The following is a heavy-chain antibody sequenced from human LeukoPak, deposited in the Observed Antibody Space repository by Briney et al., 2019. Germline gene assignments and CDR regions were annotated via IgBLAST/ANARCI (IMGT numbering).Heavy chain of an antibody. Sequence: PSETLSLTCTVSGYSISSGYYWGWIRQPPGKGLEWIGSIYHSGSTYYNPSLKSRVTISVDTSKNQFSLKLSSVTAADTAVYYCASFLPPYGSGSYPLDYWGQGTLVTVSS. CDR3: ASFLPPYGSGSYPLDY. CDR2: IYHSGST. V-gene: IGHV4-38-2*02. CDR1: GYSISSGYY. J-gene: IGHJ4*02. D-gene: IGHD3-10*01.